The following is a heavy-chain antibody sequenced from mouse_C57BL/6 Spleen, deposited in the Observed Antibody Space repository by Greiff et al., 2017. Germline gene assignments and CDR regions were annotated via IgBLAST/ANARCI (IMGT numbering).Heavy chain of an antibody. CDR2: INPNNGGT. CDR3: ARRGYGSSYKDFDV. Sequence: EVQLQQSGPELVKPGASVKISCKASGYTFTDYYMNWVKQSHGKSLEWIGDINPNNGGTSYNQKFKGKATLTVDKSSSTAYMELRSLTSEDSAVYYCARRGYGSSYKDFDVWGTGTTVTVSS. J-gene: IGHJ1*03. CDR1: GYTFTDYY. D-gene: IGHD1-1*01. V-gene: IGHV1-26*01.